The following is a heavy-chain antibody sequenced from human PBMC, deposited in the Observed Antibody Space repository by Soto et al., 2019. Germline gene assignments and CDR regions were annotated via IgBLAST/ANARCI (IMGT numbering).Heavy chain of an antibody. V-gene: IGHV3-11*06. CDR2: ISSSSSYT. CDR1: GFTFSDYY. Sequence: GGSLRLSCAASGFTFSDYYMSWIRQAPGKGLEWVSYISSSSSYTNYADSVKGRFTISRDNAKNSLYLQMNSLRAEDTAVYYCARSRAARRGGYYYGMDVWGQGTTVTVSS. CDR3: ARSRAARRGGYYYGMDV. D-gene: IGHD6-6*01. J-gene: IGHJ6*02.